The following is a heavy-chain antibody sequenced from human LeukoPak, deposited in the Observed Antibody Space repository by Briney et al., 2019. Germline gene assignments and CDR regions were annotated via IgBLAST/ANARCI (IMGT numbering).Heavy chain of an antibody. V-gene: IGHV3-30*04. J-gene: IGHJ6*02. CDR2: VSYDGSNK. D-gene: IGHD4-17*01. CDR3: ARGDYGDYW. Sequence: PGGSLRLSCAASGFTFSSYAMHWVRQAPGKGLEWVAVVSYDGSNKYYADSVKGRFTISRDNSKNTLYLQMNSLRAEDTAVYYCARGDYGDYWWGQGTTVTVSS. CDR1: GFTFSSYA.